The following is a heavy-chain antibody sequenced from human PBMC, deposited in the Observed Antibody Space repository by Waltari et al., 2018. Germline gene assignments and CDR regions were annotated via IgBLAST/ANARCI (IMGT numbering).Heavy chain of an antibody. J-gene: IGHJ3*02. CDR3: ARGPVDGTKRGAFDI. CDR2: VSYDGSET. Sequence: QVQLVESGGTVVRPGKSLRRPCVGSGFIFGSSGMNWVRQAPGKGLEWVAGVSYDGSETYYGDSVKGRFTISRDNSNNTLHLQMTSLRDEDTAIFYCARGPVDGTKRGAFDIWGQGTMVTVSS. D-gene: IGHD1-1*01. V-gene: IGHV3-30*03. CDR1: GFIFGSSG.